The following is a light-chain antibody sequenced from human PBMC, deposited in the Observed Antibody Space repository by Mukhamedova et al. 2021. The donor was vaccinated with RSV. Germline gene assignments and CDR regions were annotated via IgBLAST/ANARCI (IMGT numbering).Light chain of an antibody. CDR2: DAS. Sequence: LSCRASQSVSSYLAWYQQKPGQAPRLLIYDASNRATGIPARFSGSGSGTDFTPTISSLEPEDFAVYYCQQRSNWPPITFGQGTRL. CDR3: QQRSNWPPIT. V-gene: IGKV3-11*01. CDR1: QSVSSY. J-gene: IGKJ5*01.